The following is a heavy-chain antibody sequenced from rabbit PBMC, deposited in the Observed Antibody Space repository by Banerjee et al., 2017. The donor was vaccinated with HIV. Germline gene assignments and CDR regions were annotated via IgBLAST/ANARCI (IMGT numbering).Heavy chain of an antibody. V-gene: IGHV1S45*01. Sequence: QEQLEESGGDLVKPEGSLTLTCTASGFSFSNGYVMCWVRQAPGKGLEWIACINTISGDTVYATWAKGRFTISKASWTTVTLQMTSLTAADTATYFCARNNATGVTYDLWGQGTLVTVS. CDR3: ARNNATGVTYDL. CDR2: INTISGDT. CDR1: GFSFSNGYV. J-gene: IGHJ3*01. D-gene: IGHD6-1*01.